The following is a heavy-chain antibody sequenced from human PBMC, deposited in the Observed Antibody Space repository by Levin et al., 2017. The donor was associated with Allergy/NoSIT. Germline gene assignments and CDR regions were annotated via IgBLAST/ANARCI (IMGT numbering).Heavy chain of an antibody. J-gene: IGHJ3*02. CDR1: GFTFGDYA. D-gene: IGHD3-22*01. V-gene: IGHV3-49*03. CDR3: TRGGPMIVVVTDAFDI. Sequence: PGGSLRLSCTASGFTFGDYAMSWFRQAPGKGLEWVGFIRSKAYGGTTEYAASVKGRFTISRDDSKSIAYLQMNSLKTEDTAVYYCTRGGPMIVVVTDAFDIWGQGTMVTVSS. CDR2: IRSKAYGGTT.